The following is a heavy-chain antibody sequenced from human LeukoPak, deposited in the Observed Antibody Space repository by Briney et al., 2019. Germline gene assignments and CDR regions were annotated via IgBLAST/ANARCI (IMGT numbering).Heavy chain of an antibody. CDR3: ARVWAAASNYFDC. CDR1: GYTFTGYY. Sequence: ASVKVSCKASGYTFTGYYIHWLRQAPGQRLEWMGWINPDSGGTNYAQKFQGRVTMTRDTSISTAYMELRSDDTAVYYCARVWAAASNYFDCWGQGTLVTVSS. CDR2: INPDSGGT. V-gene: IGHV1-2*02. D-gene: IGHD6-13*01. J-gene: IGHJ4*02.